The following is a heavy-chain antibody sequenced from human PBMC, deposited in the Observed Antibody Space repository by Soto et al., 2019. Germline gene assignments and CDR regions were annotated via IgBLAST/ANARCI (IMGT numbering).Heavy chain of an antibody. CDR1: GGTFSSHA. V-gene: IGHV1-69*12. J-gene: IGHJ6*02. D-gene: IGHD1-1*01. CDR3: ASPDAYKGYYNGMDV. CDR2: LIPIFGTA. Sequence: QVQLVQSGAEVKKPGSSVKVSCKASGGTFSSHAISWVRQAPGQGLEWMGGLIPIFGTANDAQKFQGRVTITADESTNTAYMDLSSLRSEDTAVYYCASPDAYKGYYNGMDVWGQGTTVTVSS.